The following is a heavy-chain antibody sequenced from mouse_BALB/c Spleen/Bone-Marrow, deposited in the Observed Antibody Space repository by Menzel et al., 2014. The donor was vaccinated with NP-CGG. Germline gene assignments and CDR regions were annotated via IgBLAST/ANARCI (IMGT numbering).Heavy chain of an antibody. CDR2: INNGGGST. CDR3: ARHGEERPVLAMDY. CDR1: GFTFIAYT. J-gene: IGHJ4*01. Sequence: LQQSGGGLVEPGGSLKLSRAASGFTFIAYTMSWVRQTPEKRLEWVAYINNGGGSTYYPDTVKGRFTISRDNAKNTLYLQMSSLKSEDTAMYYCARHGEERPVLAMDYWGQGTSVTVSS. D-gene: IGHD2-14*01. V-gene: IGHV5-12-2*01.